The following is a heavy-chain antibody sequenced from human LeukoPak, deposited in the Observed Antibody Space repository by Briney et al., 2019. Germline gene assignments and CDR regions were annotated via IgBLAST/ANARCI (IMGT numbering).Heavy chain of an antibody. CDR1: EFSVGSNY. J-gene: IGHJ4*02. D-gene: IGHD6-13*01. CDR3: ARGCSSSWIHFDY. V-gene: IGHV3-66*01. Sequence: GGSLRLSCAASEFSVGSNYMTWVRQAPGKGLEWVSLIYSGGSTYYADSVKGRFTISRDNSKNTLYLQMNSLRAEDTAVYYCARGCSSSWIHFDYWGQGTLVTVSS. CDR2: IYSGGST.